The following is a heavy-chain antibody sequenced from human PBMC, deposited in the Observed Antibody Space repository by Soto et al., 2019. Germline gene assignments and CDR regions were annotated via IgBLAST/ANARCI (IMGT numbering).Heavy chain of an antibody. CDR3: ARSQRPYAFDI. CDR2: ISYDGSNK. Sequence: GWSLRLSCAASGFTFSSYAMHLVRQAPGKGLEWVAVISYDGSNKYYADSVKGRFTIYRDNSKKTLYLQMKSLRAEDTAVYYCARSQRPYAFDIWGQGTMVTVSS. D-gene: IGHD6-25*01. J-gene: IGHJ3*02. CDR1: GFTFSSYA. V-gene: IGHV3-30-3*01.